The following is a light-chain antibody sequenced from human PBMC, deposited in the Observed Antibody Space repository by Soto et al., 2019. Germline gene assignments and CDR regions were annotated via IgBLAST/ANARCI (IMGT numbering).Light chain of an antibody. J-gene: IGKJ5*01. Sequence: EFVLTQSPCTRSLSPGERATLSCRASQSVSSNLAWYQQKPGQAPRLLIYGASTRATGIPARFSGSGSGTDFTLTISSLEPEDFAVYYCQQRSNWPPITFGQGTRLEIK. V-gene: IGKV3-11*01. CDR3: QQRSNWPPIT. CDR2: GAS. CDR1: QSVSSN.